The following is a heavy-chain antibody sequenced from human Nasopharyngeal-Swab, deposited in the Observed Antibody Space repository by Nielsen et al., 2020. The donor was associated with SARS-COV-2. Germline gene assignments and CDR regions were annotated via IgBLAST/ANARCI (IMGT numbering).Heavy chain of an antibody. V-gene: IGHV5-51*01. J-gene: IGHJ1*01. CDR1: GYDFTTYW. Sequence: GESLKISCEGSGYDFTTYWIGWVRQMPGKGLEWMGIIYPGDSDTRYSPPFQGQVTISADRSGNTAYLQWNSLKASDTAIYYCARHGGLDYSGNSGYFQYWGQGTLVTVSS. CDR3: ARHGGLDYSGNSGYFQY. D-gene: IGHD4-23*01. CDR2: IYPGDSDT.